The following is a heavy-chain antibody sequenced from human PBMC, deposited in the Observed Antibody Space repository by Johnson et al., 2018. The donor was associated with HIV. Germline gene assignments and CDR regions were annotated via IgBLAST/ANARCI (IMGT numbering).Heavy chain of an antibody. V-gene: IGHV3-30*18. Sequence: QVQLVESGGGVVQPGRSLRLSCAASGFTFSNFGFHWVRQAPGKGLEWVAAISFAGNNKYYADSVKGRFTISRDNSKNTLYLQMNSLSAEDTAVYYCAKDKSNAFDIWGQGTMVTVSS. CDR2: ISFAGNNK. CDR3: AKDKSNAFDI. J-gene: IGHJ3*02. CDR1: GFTFSNFG.